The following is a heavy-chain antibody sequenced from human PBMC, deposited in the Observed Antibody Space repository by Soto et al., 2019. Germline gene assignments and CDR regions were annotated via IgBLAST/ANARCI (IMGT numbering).Heavy chain of an antibody. Sequence: QVQLQESGPGLVKPSQTLSLTCSVSGGSISSGGYYWSWIRQPPGKGLEWIGYIYYSANTHYNPSLKGRVSISADTSKNQFSLNLSSWTAADTAVYYCARSGGNSYYYGMDVWGQGTTVTVSS. V-gene: IGHV4-31*02. J-gene: IGHJ6*02. D-gene: IGHD3-10*01. CDR3: ARSGGNSYYYGMDV. CDR2: IYYSANT. CDR1: GGSISSGGYY.